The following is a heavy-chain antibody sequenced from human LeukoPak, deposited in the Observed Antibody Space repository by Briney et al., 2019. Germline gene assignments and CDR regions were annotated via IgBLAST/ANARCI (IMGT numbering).Heavy chain of an antibody. V-gene: IGHV4-38-2*02. J-gene: IGHJ5*02. CDR1: GYSISSGYY. CDR2: IYHSGNT. CDR3: ASDSGWYNWFDP. D-gene: IGHD6-19*01. Sequence: SETLSLTCTVSGYSISSGYYWGWIRQPPGKGLEWIGSIYHSGNTYYNPSLKSRVTISVDTSKNQFSLKLSSVTAADTAVYYCASDSGWYNWFDPWGQGTLVTVSS.